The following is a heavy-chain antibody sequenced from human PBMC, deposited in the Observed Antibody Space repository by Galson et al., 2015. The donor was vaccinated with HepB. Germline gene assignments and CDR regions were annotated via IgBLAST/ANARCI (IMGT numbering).Heavy chain of an antibody. D-gene: IGHD5-12*01. CDR2: ISYDGSNK. CDR3: AKDSSGYDYGLFGYVDY. J-gene: IGHJ4*02. Sequence: SLRLSCAASGFTFSSYGMHWVRQAPGKGLEWVAVISYDGSNKYYADSVKGRFTISRDNSKNTLYLQMNSLRAEDTAVYYCAKDSSGYDYGLFGYVDYWGQGTLVAVSS. V-gene: IGHV3-30*18. CDR1: GFTFSSYG.